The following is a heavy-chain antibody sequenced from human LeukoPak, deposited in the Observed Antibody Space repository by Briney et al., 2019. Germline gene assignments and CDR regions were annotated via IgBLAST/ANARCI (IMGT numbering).Heavy chain of an antibody. CDR1: GFTFSSYG. D-gene: IGHD5-12*01. CDR2: IRYDGSNK. CDR3: ARCGAGLRPPPYYYYYYMDV. J-gene: IGHJ6*03. Sequence: GGSLRLSCAASGFTFSSYGMHWVRQAPGKGLEWVAFIRYDGSNKYYADSVKGRFTISRDNAKNSLYLQMNSLRAEDTAVYYCARCGAGLRPPPYYYYYYMDVWGKGTTVTVSS. V-gene: IGHV3-30*02.